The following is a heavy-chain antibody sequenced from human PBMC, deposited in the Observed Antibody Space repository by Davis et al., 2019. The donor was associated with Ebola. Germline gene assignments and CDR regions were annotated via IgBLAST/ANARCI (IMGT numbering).Heavy chain of an antibody. CDR1: GGSISSGGYS. D-gene: IGHD3-10*01. CDR2: IYHSGST. Sequence: PSETLSLTCAVSGGSISSGGYSWSWIRQPPGKGLEWIGYIYHSGSTYYNPSLKSRVTISVDRSKNQFSLKLSSVTAADTAVYYCARVLSITEYYFDYWGQGTLVTVSS. V-gene: IGHV4-30-2*01. J-gene: IGHJ4*02. CDR3: ARVLSITEYYFDY.